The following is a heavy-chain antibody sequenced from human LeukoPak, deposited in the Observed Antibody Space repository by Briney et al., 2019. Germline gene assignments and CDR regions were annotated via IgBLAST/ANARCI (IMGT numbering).Heavy chain of an antibody. CDR2: ISSSSSYI. CDR1: GFTFSSYS. J-gene: IGHJ4*02. Sequence: PGGSLRLSCAASGFTFSSYSMNWVRQAPGKGLEWVSSISSSSSYIYYADSVKGRFTISRDSAKNSLYLQMNSLRAEDTAVYYCARDTPNYDFWSGYYPHFDYWGQGTLVTVSS. CDR3: ARDTPNYDFWSGYYPHFDY. D-gene: IGHD3-3*01. V-gene: IGHV3-21*01.